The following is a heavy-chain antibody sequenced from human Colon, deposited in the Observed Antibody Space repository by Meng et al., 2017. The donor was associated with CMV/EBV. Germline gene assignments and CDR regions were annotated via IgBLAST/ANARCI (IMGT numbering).Heavy chain of an antibody. D-gene: IGHD1-20*01. V-gene: IGHV1-18*01. CDR1: GYTLTSYG. Sequence: QIQLMQSGAEVKNTGASVKVSCKASGYTLTSYGISWVRQAPGQGLEWMGWITAHNGETKYGKQFQGIVTMTSDTSANTVYMELRSLATDYTAIYYCATAGISGTPDVFWGQGTLVTVSS. J-gene: IGHJ4*02. CDR3: ATAGISGTPDVF. CDR2: ITAHNGET.